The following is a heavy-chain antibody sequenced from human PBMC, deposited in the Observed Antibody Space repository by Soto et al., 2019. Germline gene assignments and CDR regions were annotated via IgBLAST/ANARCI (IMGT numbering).Heavy chain of an antibody. CDR3: AGGEQQLPRGWFDP. J-gene: IGHJ5*02. Sequence: SQTLSLTCAFSGDSVSSNIAAWNCIRQSPSRGLEWLGRTYYRSKWYNYYALSVKSRITINPYTSKNQVSLQLNSVTPEDTAVYYCAGGEQQLPRGWFDPWGQGTLVTVSS. V-gene: IGHV6-1*01. D-gene: IGHD6-13*01. CDR1: GDSVSSNIAA. CDR2: TYYRSKWYN.